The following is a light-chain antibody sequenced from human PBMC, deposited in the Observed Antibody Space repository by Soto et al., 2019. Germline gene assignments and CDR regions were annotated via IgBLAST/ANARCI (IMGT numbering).Light chain of an antibody. V-gene: IGLV2-14*01. CDR2: EVN. J-gene: IGLJ2*01. CDR3: NSYRSKNSVV. Sequence: QSALTQPASVSASPGQSITISCTGTSSDIGTFDFVSWYQHHPGKAPKVLLYEVNRRPSGVSPRFSGSKSGNTASLTISGLRAEDEATYYCNSYRSKNSVVFGEGTKLTVL. CDR1: SSDIGTFDF.